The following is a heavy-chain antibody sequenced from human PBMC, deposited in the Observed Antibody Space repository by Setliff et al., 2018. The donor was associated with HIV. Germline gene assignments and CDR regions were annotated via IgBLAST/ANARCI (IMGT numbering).Heavy chain of an antibody. J-gene: IGHJ5*02. D-gene: IGHD5-18*01. CDR3: ARGGPGSSFGYDWFDP. Sequence: WASVKVSCKASGYTFTSYYMHWVRQAPGQGLEWMGIINPNGGSTNYAQKFEGRVAMTADTSTNNVHMYLSSLRSEDTAIYYCARGGPGSSFGYDWFDPWGQGTPVTVSS. CDR2: INPNGGST. CDR1: GYTFTSYY. V-gene: IGHV1-46*01.